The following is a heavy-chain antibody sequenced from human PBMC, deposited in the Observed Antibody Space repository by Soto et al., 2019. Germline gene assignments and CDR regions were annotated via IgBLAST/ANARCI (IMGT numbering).Heavy chain of an antibody. V-gene: IGHV4-34*01. CDR3: ARHVTMVRGVILYYYYGMDV. Sequence: SETLSLTCAVYGGSFSGYYWSWIRQPPGKGLEWIGEINYSGSTYYNPSLKSRVTISVDTSKNQFSLKLSSVTAADTAVYYCARHVTMVRGVILYYYYGMDVWGQGTTVTVSS. CDR2: INYSGST. D-gene: IGHD3-10*01. CDR1: GGSFSGYY. J-gene: IGHJ6*02.